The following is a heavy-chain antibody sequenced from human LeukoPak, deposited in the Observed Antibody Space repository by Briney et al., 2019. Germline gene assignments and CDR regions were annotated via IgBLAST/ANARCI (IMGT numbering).Heavy chain of an antibody. CDR1: AFPFSSYG. D-gene: IGHD2-2*02. V-gene: IGHV3-30*19. CDR3: AGGCSSTSCYKVELDY. J-gene: IGHJ4*02. Sequence: GGSLRLSCAASAFPFSSYGMHWVRQAPVKVLEWVAVIWHDGSNKYYADSVKGRFTISRDNSKNTLYLQMNSLRAEDTAVYYCAGGCSSTSCYKVELDYWGQGTLVTVSS. CDR2: IWHDGSNK.